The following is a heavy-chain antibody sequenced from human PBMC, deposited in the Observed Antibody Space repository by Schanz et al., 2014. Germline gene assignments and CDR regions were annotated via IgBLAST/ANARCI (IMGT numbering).Heavy chain of an antibody. CDR2: INSDGTTT. D-gene: IGHD1-7*01. Sequence: EVQVLESGGGLVQPGGSLRLSCAASGFTFSTYWMHWVRQAPGKGLVWVSHINSDGTTTTYADSVKGRFTISRDNAENTLYLQMNSLRVEDTAVYYCAMGGYQLHHWGQGTLVTVSS. CDR1: GFTFSTYW. J-gene: IGHJ4*02. CDR3: AMGGYQLHH. V-gene: IGHV3-74*01.